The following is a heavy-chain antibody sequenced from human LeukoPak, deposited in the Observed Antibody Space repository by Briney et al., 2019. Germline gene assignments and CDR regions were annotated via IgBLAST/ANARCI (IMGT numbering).Heavy chain of an antibody. CDR2: IYYSGST. J-gene: IGHJ4*02. CDR1: GGSVSSGSYY. Sequence: ETLSLTCTVSGGSVSSGSYYWSWIRQPPGKGLERIGYIYYSGSTNYNPSLKSRVTISVDTSKNQFSLKLSSVTAADTAVYYCARGLSNTMINYWGQGTLVAVSS. D-gene: IGHD3-22*01. V-gene: IGHV4-61*01. CDR3: ARGLSNTMINY.